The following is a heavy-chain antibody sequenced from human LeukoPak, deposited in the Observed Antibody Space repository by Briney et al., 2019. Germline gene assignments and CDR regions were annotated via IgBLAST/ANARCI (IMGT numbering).Heavy chain of an antibody. CDR2: INDRGGRT. J-gene: IGHJ4*02. Sequence: PGGSLRLSCAASGFTFSSYAMSWVRQAPGRGLEWVSGINDRGGRTYYADSVKGRFTISRDNSKNTLHLQMNGLRAEDTAVYYCLSGWYLDYWGQGTLVTVSS. CDR3: LSGWYLDY. D-gene: IGHD6-19*01. CDR1: GFTFSSYA. V-gene: IGHV3-23*01.